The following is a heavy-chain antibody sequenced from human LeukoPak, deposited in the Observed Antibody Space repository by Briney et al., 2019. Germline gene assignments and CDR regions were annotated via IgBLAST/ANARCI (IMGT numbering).Heavy chain of an antibody. D-gene: IGHD6-19*01. J-gene: IGHJ4*02. CDR1: GFTFSSYG. CDR3: AKEARRSGWYYFDY. CDR2: ISYDGSNK. Sequence: PGGSLRLSCAASGFTFSSYGMHWVRQAPGKGLEGVAVISYDGSNKYYADSVKGRFTISRDNSKNTLYLQMNSLRAEDTAAYYCAKEARRSGWYYFDYWGQGTLVTVSS. V-gene: IGHV3-30*18.